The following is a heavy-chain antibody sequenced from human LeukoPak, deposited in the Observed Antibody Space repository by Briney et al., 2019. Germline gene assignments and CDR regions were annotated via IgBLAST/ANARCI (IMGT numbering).Heavy chain of an antibody. CDR3: ARTGSLYDSSGYYHDY. V-gene: IGHV4-59*01. CDR2: IYYSGST. D-gene: IGHD3-22*01. J-gene: IGHJ4*02. CDR1: GGSISSYY. Sequence: SETLSLTCTVSGGSISSYYWSWIRQPPGKGLEWIGYIYYSGSTNYNPSLMSRVTISVDTSKNQFSLKLSSVTAADTAVYYCARTGSLYDSSGYYHDYWGQGTLVTVSS.